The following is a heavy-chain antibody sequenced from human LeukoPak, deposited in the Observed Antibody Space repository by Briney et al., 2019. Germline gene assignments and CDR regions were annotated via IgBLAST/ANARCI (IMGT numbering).Heavy chain of an antibody. D-gene: IGHD6-13*01. CDR1: GFTFSSYA. CDR2: ISGSGGST. V-gene: IGHV3-23*01. Sequence: GGSLRLSCAASGFTFSSYAMSWVRQAPGKGLEWVSAISGSGGSTYHADSVKGRFTISRDNSKNTLYLQMNSLRAEDTAVYYCAKDIAQQLVLDYWGQGTLVTVSS. J-gene: IGHJ4*02. CDR3: AKDIAQQLVLDY.